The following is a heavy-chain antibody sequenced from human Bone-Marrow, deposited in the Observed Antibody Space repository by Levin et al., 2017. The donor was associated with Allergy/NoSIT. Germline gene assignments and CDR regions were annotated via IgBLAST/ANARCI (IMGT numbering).Heavy chain of an antibody. J-gene: IGHJ4*02. CDR2: ISYSGIT. D-gene: IGHD2-15*01. Sequence: GSLRLSCTVSGGSISSYYWSWVRQPPGKGLEYIGYISYSGITNYNPSLMSRLTISKDTSTNQFSLHLTSVTAADTAVYFCARIRVEVPIVDYFDHWGQGTLITVSS. CDR3: ARIRVEVPIVDYFDH. CDR1: GGSISSYY. V-gene: IGHV4-59*08.